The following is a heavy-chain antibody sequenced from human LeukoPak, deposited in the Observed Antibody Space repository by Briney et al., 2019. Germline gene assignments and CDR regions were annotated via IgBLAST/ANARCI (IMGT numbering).Heavy chain of an antibody. J-gene: IGHJ4*02. CDR1: GFTFSSYG. CDR3: AKAPLGRCTGAICYSFDY. Sequence: GGSLRLSCAASGFTFSSYGMHWVRQAPGKGLEGVAFIRYDGSNKYYTDSVKGRFTISRDNSKNTLYLQMNSLRAEDAAVYYCAKAPLGRCTGAICYSFDYWGQGTLVTVSS. V-gene: IGHV3-30*02. CDR2: IRYDGSNK. D-gene: IGHD2-8*02.